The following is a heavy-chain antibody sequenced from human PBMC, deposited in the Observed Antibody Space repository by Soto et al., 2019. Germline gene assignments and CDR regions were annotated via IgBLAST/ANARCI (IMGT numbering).Heavy chain of an antibody. CDR2: IIPIFGTA. J-gene: IGHJ5*02. Sequence: GASVKVSCKASGGTFSSNAIRWVRQAPRQRLEWMGGIIPIFGTANYAQKFQGRVTITADESTSTAYMELSSLRSEDTAVYYCAREGGCSSTSCYPWFDPWGQGTLVTVSS. V-gene: IGHV1-69*13. CDR1: GGTFSSNA. D-gene: IGHD2-2*01. CDR3: AREGGCSSTSCYPWFDP.